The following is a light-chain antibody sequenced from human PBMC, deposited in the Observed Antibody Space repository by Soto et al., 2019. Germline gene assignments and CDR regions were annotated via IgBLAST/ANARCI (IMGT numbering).Light chain of an antibody. V-gene: IGLV1-40*01. CDR2: GNS. Sequence: QSVLTQPPSVSGAPGQRVTISCTESSSNIGAGYDVHWYQQLPGTAPKLLIYGNSNRTSGVPDRFSVSKSGTSASLAITGLQAEDEADYYCQSYDSSLSGWVFGGGTKVTVL. J-gene: IGLJ3*02. CDR1: SSNIGAGYD. CDR3: QSYDSSLSGWV.